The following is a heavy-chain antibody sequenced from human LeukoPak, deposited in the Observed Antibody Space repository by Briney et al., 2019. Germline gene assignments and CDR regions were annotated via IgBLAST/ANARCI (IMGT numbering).Heavy chain of an antibody. CDR2: VYTDGTT. Sequence: SETLSLTCIVSGGSISGFYWSWLRQPAGKGLEWIRRVYTDGTTKYNPSLQSRVTMSVDTSKKQFSLKLRSVAAADTAVYYCARGTDYSYGNWFDPWGQGILVTVPS. D-gene: IGHD5-18*01. V-gene: IGHV4-4*07. CDR3: ARGTDYSYGNWFDP. J-gene: IGHJ5*02. CDR1: GGSISGFY.